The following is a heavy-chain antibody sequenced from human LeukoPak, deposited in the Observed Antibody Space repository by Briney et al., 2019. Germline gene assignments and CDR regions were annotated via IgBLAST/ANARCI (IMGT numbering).Heavy chain of an antibody. CDR3: VRETGTIGYYMDV. CDR2: IHRDGGMT. V-gene: IGHV3-74*01. Sequence: GSLRLSCAASGFTFTGNSIHWVRQGPGKGLVWVARIHRDGGMTRYADSVEGRFTISRDNAKNTLYLQMNSLRAEDTAIYYCVRETGTIGYYMDVWGKGATVTVSS. D-gene: IGHD2-15*01. CDR1: GFTFTGNS. J-gene: IGHJ6*03.